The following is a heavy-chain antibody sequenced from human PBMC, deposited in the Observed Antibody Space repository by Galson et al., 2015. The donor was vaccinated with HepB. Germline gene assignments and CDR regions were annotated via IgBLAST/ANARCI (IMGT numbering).Heavy chain of an antibody. D-gene: IGHD6-19*01. J-gene: IGHJ3*02. CDR3: ARDRSGSGWYRGAFDI. CDR2: ISSQGVST. CDR1: GLTFSSYA. V-gene: IGHV3-64*01. Sequence: SLRLSCAASGLTFSSYAIDWVRQAPGKGLEYVSGISSQGVSTYYANSVKGRFTISRDNSKNTVYLQMGSLRAEDMAAYYCARDRSGSGWYRGAFDIWGQGTVVTVSS.